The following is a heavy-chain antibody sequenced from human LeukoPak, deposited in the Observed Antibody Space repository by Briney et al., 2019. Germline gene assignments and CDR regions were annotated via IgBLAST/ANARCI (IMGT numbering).Heavy chain of an antibody. V-gene: IGHV4-4*07. J-gene: IGHJ6*03. CDR1: GDSISSFY. D-gene: IGHD1-26*01. CDR3: ARAGRVGAEGFDYYYYMDV. CDR2: FYIGGST. Sequence: PSETLSLTCSVSGDSISSFYWIWIRQPAGKGLESIGRFYIGGSTNYNPSLKSRVTLSADTSKNQLSLKMSSATAADTAVYYCARAGRVGAEGFDYYYYMDVWGKGTTVTVSS.